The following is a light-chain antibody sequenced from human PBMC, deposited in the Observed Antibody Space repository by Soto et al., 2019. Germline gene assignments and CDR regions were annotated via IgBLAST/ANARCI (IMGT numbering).Light chain of an antibody. Sequence: EIVLTQSPGTLSLSPGERATLSCRASQSVSSSYLAWYQQKPGQAPRLLIYAASTRASGIPDRFSGSGSGTDFTLSISRLEPEDFAAYYCQLYGTPPKPFGQGTKVDIK. CDR1: QSVSSSY. J-gene: IGKJ1*01. CDR3: QLYGTPPKP. CDR2: AAS. V-gene: IGKV3-20*01.